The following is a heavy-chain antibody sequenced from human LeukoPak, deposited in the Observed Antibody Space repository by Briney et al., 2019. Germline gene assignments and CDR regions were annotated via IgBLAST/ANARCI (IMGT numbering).Heavy chain of an antibody. V-gene: IGHV4-4*02. Sequence: SETLSLTCAVSGGSISSSNWWSWVRQPPGKGLEWIGEIYHSGSTNYNPSLKSRVTISVDKSKNQFSLKLSSVTAADTAVYYCARAASPLWFGEPFDYWGQGTLVTVSS. D-gene: IGHD3-10*01. CDR1: GGSISSSNW. CDR3: ARAASPLWFGEPFDY. CDR2: IYHSGST. J-gene: IGHJ4*02.